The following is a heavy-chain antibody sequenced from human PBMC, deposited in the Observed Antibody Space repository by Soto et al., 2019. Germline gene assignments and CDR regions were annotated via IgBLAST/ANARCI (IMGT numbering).Heavy chain of an antibody. J-gene: IGHJ3*02. D-gene: IGHD2-2*01. CDR3: CVCSKSSCSLGGFDI. Sequence: EVQVVESGGGLVKPGGSLRLSCAVSDFTLTGFTMNWVRQAPGKGLEWVSSISSRSDYIYNADSVQGRFTVSRDNAKNAVYLQMNSLRAEDTAVYFCCVCSKSSCSLGGFDIWGQGTMVTVSS. V-gene: IGHV3-21*01. CDR1: DFTLTGFT. CDR2: ISSRSDYI.